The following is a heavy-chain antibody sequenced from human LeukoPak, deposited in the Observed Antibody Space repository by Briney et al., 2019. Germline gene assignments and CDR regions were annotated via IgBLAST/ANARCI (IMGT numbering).Heavy chain of an antibody. CDR3: ARDDNCSGGSCPGY. Sequence: VASLKVSCKASGYSLTDYYIHWVRQAPGQGLEWLGWINPNSGGTNYAQKFQGRVTMTRDTSISTAYMELSRLRSDDTAVYYCARDDNCSGGSCPGYWGQGTLVTVSS. CDR1: GYSLTDYY. D-gene: IGHD2-15*01. CDR2: INPNSGGT. V-gene: IGHV1-2*02. J-gene: IGHJ4*02.